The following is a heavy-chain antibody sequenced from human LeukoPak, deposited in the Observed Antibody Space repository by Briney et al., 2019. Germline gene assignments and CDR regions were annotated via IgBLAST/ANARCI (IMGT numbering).Heavy chain of an antibody. CDR2: IRYDGNDK. CDR1: GFTFSYYG. J-gene: IGHJ3*02. V-gene: IGHV3-30*02. CDR3: ARASISIQHDAFDI. Sequence: PGGSLRLSCAASGFTFSYYGMHWVRQAPGKGLEWVAFIRYDGNDKFYRNSVKGRFTISRDNAKNTLYLQMNSLRAEDTAVYYCARASISIQHDAFDIWGQGTMVTVSS. D-gene: IGHD5-18*01.